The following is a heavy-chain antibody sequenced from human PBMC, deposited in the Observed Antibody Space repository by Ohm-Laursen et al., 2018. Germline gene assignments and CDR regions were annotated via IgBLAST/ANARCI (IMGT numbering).Heavy chain of an antibody. J-gene: IGHJ4*02. V-gene: IGHV4-59*01. CDR3: ARVRTGAFLDY. D-gene: IGHD3/OR15-3a*01. CDR2: IYYSGST. CDR1: GGSINGYY. Sequence: TLSLTCIVSGGSINGYYWSWIRQPPGKGLEWIGYIYYSGSTNYNPSFKSRVTISVDTSKNQFSLKLTSVTAADTAVYYCARVRTGAFLDYWGQGTLVTVSS.